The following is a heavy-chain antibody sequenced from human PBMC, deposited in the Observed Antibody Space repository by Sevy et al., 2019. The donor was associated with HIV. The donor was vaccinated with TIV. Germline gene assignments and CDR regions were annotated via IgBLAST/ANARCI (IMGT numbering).Heavy chain of an antibody. CDR2: MNPNSGNT. D-gene: IGHD6-19*01. J-gene: IGHJ4*02. V-gene: IGHV1-8*01. Sequence: ASVKVSCKASGYTFTSYDINWVRQATGQGLEWMGWMNPNSGNTGYAQKFQARVTMTRNSPISTAYMELSSLRSEDTAGYFCARAGSGWYDHYFDPWGQRTLVTVSS. CDR3: ARAGSGWYDHYFDP. CDR1: GYTFTSYD.